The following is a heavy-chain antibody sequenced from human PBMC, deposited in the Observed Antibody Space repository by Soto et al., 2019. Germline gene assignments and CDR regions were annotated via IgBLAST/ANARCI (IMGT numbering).Heavy chain of an antibody. D-gene: IGHD4-4*01. CDR2: ISNSGST. CDR1: GASISSGSYY. Sequence: QVQLQESGPGLVKPSQTLSLTCTVSGASISSGSYYWSWIRQLPGKGLDWIGYISNSGSTYYNPYLKSRVTISVDTSKNQFSLRVSSVTAADTAVYYCARAVYSNHVYWGQGTLVTVSS. J-gene: IGHJ4*02. V-gene: IGHV4-31*03. CDR3: ARAVYSNHVY.